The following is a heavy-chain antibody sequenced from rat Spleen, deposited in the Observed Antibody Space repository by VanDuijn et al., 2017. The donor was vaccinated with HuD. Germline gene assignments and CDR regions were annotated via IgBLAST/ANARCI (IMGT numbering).Heavy chain of an antibody. V-gene: IGHV5-7*01. D-gene: IGHD4-3*01. CDR1: GFTFSDHN. J-gene: IGHJ4*01. CDR2: INYDGSST. Sequence: EVQLVESGGGLVQPGRSLKLSCAASGFTFSDHNMAWVRQAPKKGLEWVATINYDGSSTYYRDSVKGRFTISRDNAKSTLYLQMDSLRSEDTATYYCARHGWGYGVMDAWGQGASVTVSS. CDR3: ARHGWGYGVMDA.